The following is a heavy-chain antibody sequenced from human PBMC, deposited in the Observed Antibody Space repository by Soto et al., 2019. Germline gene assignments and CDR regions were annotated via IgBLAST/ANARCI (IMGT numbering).Heavy chain of an antibody. D-gene: IGHD5-12*01. CDR3: ARHGNGATSE. CDR2: IYYSGTT. J-gene: IGHJ4*02. V-gene: IGHV4-59*08. Sequence: QVQLQESGPGLVKPSETLSLTCTVSSGSIINYYWSWIRQPPGKGLEWIGYIYYSGTTWYNPSLKRRVIISVDTSKNQFSLNLNSVTAADTAVYYCARHGNGATSEWGQGTLVTVSS. CDR1: SGSIINYY.